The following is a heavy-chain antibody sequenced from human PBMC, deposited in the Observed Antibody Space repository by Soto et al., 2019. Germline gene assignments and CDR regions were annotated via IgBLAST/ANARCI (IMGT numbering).Heavy chain of an antibody. J-gene: IGHJ4*02. Sequence: QVQLQESGPGLVKPSETLSLTCTVSGCSISSYYWSWIRQPPGKGLEWIGYIYYSGSTNYNPSLKSRVTISVDTSKNQFSLKLSSVTAADTAVYYCARFPRTYSSSSYYFDYWGQGTLVTVSS. D-gene: IGHD6-6*01. CDR2: IYYSGST. CDR3: ARFPRTYSSSSYYFDY. V-gene: IGHV4-59*01. CDR1: GCSISSYY.